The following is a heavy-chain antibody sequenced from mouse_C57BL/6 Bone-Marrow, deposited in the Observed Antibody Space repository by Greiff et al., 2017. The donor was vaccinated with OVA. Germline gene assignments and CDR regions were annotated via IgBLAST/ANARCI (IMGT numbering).Heavy chain of an antibody. V-gene: IGHV1-81*01. Sequence: ESGAELARPGASVKLSCKASGYTFTSYGISWVKQRTGQGLEWIGEIYPRSGNTYYNEKFKGKATLTADKSSSTAYMELRRLTSEDSAVYFCAREGVYYGSSYLFAYWGQGTLVTVSA. D-gene: IGHD1-1*01. CDR1: GYTFTSYG. J-gene: IGHJ3*01. CDR2: IYPRSGNT. CDR3: AREGVYYGSSYLFAY.